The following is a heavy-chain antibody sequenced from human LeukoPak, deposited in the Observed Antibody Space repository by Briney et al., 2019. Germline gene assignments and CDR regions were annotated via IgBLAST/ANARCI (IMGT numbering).Heavy chain of an antibody. CDR3: ARDRVDGVFDY. Sequence: ASVKVSCKASGGTFSSYAISWVRQAPGQGLEWMGGIIPIFGTVNYAQKFQGRVTITADESTSTAYMELSSLRSEDTAVYYCARDRVDGVFDYWGQGTLVTVSS. CDR1: GGTFSSYA. J-gene: IGHJ4*02. V-gene: IGHV1-69*13. CDR2: IIPIFGTV. D-gene: IGHD2-15*01.